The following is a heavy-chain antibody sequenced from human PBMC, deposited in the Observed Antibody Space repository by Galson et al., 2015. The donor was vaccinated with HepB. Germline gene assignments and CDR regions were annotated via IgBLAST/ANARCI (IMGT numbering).Heavy chain of an antibody. CDR1: GFTFSSHG. J-gene: IGHJ3*02. V-gene: IGHV3-30*18. CDR2: ISYDGRNR. Sequence: SLRLSCAASGFTFSSHGMHWARQAPGKGLEWVAVISYDGRNRHYPESVKGRFTISRDNSKNTLYLQMNSLRPEDTAVYYCAKEQRQWLVPAGDAFDIWGQGTMVTVSS. D-gene: IGHD6-19*01. CDR3: AKEQRQWLVPAGDAFDI.